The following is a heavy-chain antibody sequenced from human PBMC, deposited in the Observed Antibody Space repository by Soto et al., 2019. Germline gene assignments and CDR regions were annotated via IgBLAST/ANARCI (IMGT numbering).Heavy chain of an antibody. J-gene: IGHJ4*02. CDR3: ARGRIAAADRFDY. V-gene: IGHV4-59*01. CDR1: GGSISSYY. Sequence: PSETLSLTCTVSGGSISSYYWSWIRQPPGKGLEWIGYIYYSGSTNYNPSLKSRVTISVDTSKNQFSLKLSSVTAADTAVYYCARGRIAAADRFDYWGQGTLVTVSS. D-gene: IGHD6-13*01. CDR2: IYYSGST.